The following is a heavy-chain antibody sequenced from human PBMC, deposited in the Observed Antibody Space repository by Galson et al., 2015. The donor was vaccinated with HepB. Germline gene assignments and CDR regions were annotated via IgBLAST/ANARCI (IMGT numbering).Heavy chain of an antibody. V-gene: IGHV3-9*01. CDR1: GFTFDDYA. CDR3: AKDRRGYCSSTNCYTVWNGMDV. Sequence: SLRLSCAASGFTFDDYAMHWVRQAPGKGLEWVSGISWNSGNIGYADSVKGRFTISRDNAKNSLYLQMNSVRDEDTALYYCAKDRRGYCSSTNCYTVWNGMDVWGQGTTVTVSS. D-gene: IGHD2-2*02. CDR2: ISWNSGNI. J-gene: IGHJ6*02.